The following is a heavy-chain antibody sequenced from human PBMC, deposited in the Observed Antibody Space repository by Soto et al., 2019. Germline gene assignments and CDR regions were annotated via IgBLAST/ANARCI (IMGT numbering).Heavy chain of an antibody. V-gene: IGHV3-23*01. CDR3: AKGAIGRLDY. CDR2: IRASGVTT. CDR1: GFGFSNYA. Sequence: GGSLRLSCAGSGFGFSNYAMSWVRQTPTKGLEWVSTIRASGVTTFYAEYARGRFTISRDNSKDTLYLQMNSLTAEDTALYYCAKGAIGRLDYWGQGTQVTVSS. D-gene: IGHD1-26*01. J-gene: IGHJ4*02.